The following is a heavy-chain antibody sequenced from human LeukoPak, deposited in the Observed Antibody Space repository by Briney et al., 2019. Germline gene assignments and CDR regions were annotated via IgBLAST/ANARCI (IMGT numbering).Heavy chain of an antibody. Sequence: GGSLRLSCAASEFSVGSNYMTWVRQAPGKGLEWVSYISSSGNSTYYSDSVRGRFTISRDNAKNSLHLQMNSLRAEDTAVYYCARDGGSSWYFDYWGQGTLATVSS. CDR2: ISSSGNST. J-gene: IGHJ4*02. D-gene: IGHD6-13*01. V-gene: IGHV3-11*04. CDR1: EFSVGSNY. CDR3: ARDGGSSWYFDY.